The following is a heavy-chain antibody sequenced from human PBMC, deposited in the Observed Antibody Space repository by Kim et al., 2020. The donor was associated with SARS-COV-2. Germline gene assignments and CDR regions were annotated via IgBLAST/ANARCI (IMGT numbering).Heavy chain of an antibody. V-gene: IGHV4-39*01. D-gene: IGHD3-22*01. J-gene: IGHJ4*02. CDR2: VYHSGTT. CDR1: GDSISSSFNY. Sequence: SETLSLTCTVSGDSISSSFNYWRWIRQPPGKGLEWIGSVYHSGTTYDSPSLKSRVTVSVDTSKNEFSLKVTSVTAADTAVYFCARLPHDSSGYVDCWGQGILVTVSS. CDR3: ARLPHDSSGYVDC.